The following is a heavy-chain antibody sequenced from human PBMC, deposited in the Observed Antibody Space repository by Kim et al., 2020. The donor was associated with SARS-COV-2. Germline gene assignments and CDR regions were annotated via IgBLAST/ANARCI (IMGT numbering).Heavy chain of an antibody. CDR1: GFTFNNYA. CDR2: VSYDANNE. Sequence: GGSLRLSCAASGFTFNNYAIHWVRQAPGQGLEWVAVVSYDANNEYYADFVKGRFTISRDNSKNTLFLQLDSLRPEEPAVNYCARDSGFTSIWPKYFDFWG. CDR3: ARDSGFTSIWPKYFDF. J-gene: IGHJ4*01. D-gene: IGHD6-13*01. V-gene: IGHV3-30-3*01.